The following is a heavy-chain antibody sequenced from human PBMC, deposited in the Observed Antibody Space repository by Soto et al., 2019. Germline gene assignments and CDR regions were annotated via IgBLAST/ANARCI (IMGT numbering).Heavy chain of an antibody. V-gene: IGHV3-23*01. Sequence: GGSLRLSCAASGFTFSSSAMSWVRQAPGKGLEWVSAISGSGASIYYADSVKGRFTISRDNSKNTLYLQMNSLRADDTAVYYCAKNRDGYYYSYFAYWGQGTLVTVSS. CDR2: ISGSGASI. D-gene: IGHD3-22*01. CDR3: AKNRDGYYYSYFAY. J-gene: IGHJ4*02. CDR1: GFTFSSSA.